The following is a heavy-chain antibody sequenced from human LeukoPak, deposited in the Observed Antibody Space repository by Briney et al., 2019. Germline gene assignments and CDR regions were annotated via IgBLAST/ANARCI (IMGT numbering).Heavy chain of an antibody. J-gene: IGHJ4*02. CDR2: ISAYNGNT. CDR3: ARDSGDFWSGLWPYALY. V-gene: IGHV1-18*01. D-gene: IGHD3-3*01. CDR1: GYTFTSYG. Sequence: ASVKVSCKASGYTFTSYGISWVRQAPGQGLEWMGLISAYNGNTNYAQKLQGRVTMTTDTSTSTAYMELRSLRSDDTAVYYCARDSGDFWSGLWPYALYWGQGTLVTVSS.